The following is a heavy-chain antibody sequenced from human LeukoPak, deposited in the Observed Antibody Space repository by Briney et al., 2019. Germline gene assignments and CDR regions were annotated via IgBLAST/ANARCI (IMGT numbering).Heavy chain of an antibody. CDR3: ARTPGMVVVKTFYCMDV. J-gene: IGHJ6*02. D-gene: IGHD3-22*01. CDR2: IGTYKGNT. Sequence: ASVKVSCTTSGYTFTSDDISWVRQAPGQGLEWMGWIGTYKGNTNYAQMFQGRVTMTTDTSTSTAYMELKNLRPDDTAVYYCARTPGMVVVKTFYCMDVWGQGTTVTVSS. CDR1: GYTFTSDD. V-gene: IGHV1-18*01.